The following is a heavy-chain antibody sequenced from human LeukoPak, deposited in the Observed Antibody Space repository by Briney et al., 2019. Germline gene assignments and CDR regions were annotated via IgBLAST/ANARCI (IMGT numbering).Heavy chain of an antibody. Sequence: SETLSLTCTVSGGSVSSYYWSWIRQPPGKGLEWIGYIYYSGSTNYNPSLKSRVSISFDTSKNQFSLKLSSVTAADTAVYYCARDTGTVVDYWGQGTLVTVSS. CDR3: ARDTGTVVDY. CDR1: GGSVSSYY. CDR2: IYYSGST. V-gene: IGHV4-59*02. J-gene: IGHJ4*02. D-gene: IGHD4-23*01.